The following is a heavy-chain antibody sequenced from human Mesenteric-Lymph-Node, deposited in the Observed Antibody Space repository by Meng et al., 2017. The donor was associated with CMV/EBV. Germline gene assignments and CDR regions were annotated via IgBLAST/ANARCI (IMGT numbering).Heavy chain of an antibody. CDR1: GFTFNTYA. Sequence: GESLKISCAASGFTFNTYAMTWVRQAPGKGLEYVSAISSNGGSTYYADSVKGRFTISRDNSKNTLYLQMGSLRAEDMAVYYCARGVSVLRFLEWLSEHYYGMDVWGQGTTVTVSS. CDR2: ISSNGGST. D-gene: IGHD3-3*01. J-gene: IGHJ6*02. V-gene: IGHV3-64*02. CDR3: ARGVSVLRFLEWLSEHYYGMDV.